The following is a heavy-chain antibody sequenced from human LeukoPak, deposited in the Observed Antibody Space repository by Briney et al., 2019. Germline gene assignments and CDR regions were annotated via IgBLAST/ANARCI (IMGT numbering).Heavy chain of an antibody. D-gene: IGHD5-18*01. V-gene: IGHV3-74*01. CDR3: ARTPGGYSYGLVGYFAY. CDR2: IDSGGSST. CDR1: GFTFSSYW. Sequence: GGSLRLSCAASGFTFSSYWMNWVRQAPGKGLVWVSRIDSGGSSTTYADSVKGRFSISRDNAKNSLYLQMNSLRAEDTALYYCARTPGGYSYGLVGYFAYWGQGTLVTVSS. J-gene: IGHJ4*02.